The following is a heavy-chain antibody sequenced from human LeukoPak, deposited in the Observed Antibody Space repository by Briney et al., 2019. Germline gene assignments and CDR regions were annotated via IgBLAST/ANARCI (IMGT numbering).Heavy chain of an antibody. Sequence: GGSLKLSCAASAFTFSGSAMHCVRPAPGKGREWVVRIRSKANSYATTYAASVKGRFTISTEDSKNTAYPQMNSLKTEDTAVYYCTRFTIFGVKGFVYWGQGTLVTVSS. V-gene: IGHV3-73*01. J-gene: IGHJ4*02. CDR2: IRSKANSYAT. CDR3: TRFTIFGVKGFVY. CDR1: AFTFSGSA. D-gene: IGHD3-3*01.